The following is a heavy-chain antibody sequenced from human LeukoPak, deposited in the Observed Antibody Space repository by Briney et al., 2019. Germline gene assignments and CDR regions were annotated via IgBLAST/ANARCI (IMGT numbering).Heavy chain of an antibody. J-gene: IGHJ4*02. CDR1: GFTFSSYA. V-gene: IGHV3-30-3*01. D-gene: IGHD6-13*01. Sequence: GGSLRLSCAASGFTFSSYAMHWVRQAPGKGLEWVAVISYDGSNKYYADSVKGRFTISRDNSKNTLYLQMNSLRAEDTAVYYCAREEGSSWYGGYFDYWGQGTLVTVSS. CDR3: AREEGSSWYGGYFDY. CDR2: ISYDGSNK.